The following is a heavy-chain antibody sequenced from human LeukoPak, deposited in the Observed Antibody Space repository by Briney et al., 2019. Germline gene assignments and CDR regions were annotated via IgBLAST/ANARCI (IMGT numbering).Heavy chain of an antibody. V-gene: IGHV3-7*01. Sequence: PGGSLRLSCVASGFRFSSYWMSWVRQAPGKGLEWVANIKEDGSEKYSVDSVKGRFTISRDNAKNSLYLQMNSLRAEDTAVYYCARELEVGDRKFDCWGQGTLVTVSS. CDR1: GFRFSSYW. D-gene: IGHD2-21*02. J-gene: IGHJ4*02. CDR3: ARELEVGDRKFDC. CDR2: IKEDGSEK.